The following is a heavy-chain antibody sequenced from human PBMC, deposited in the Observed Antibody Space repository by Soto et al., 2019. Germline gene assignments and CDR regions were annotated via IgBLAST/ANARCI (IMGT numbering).Heavy chain of an antibody. V-gene: IGHV3-64D*06. CDR3: VKGNQLLRYYFEY. CDR1: GFTFSNFA. Sequence: LRRSCSASGFTFSNFAMHWVRQAPGKGLEYVSGITSNGDNTYHADSVQGRFTISRDNSKSTLYLQMTSLRVEDTAVYYCVKGNQLLRYYFEYWGRGALVTVSS. J-gene: IGHJ4*02. CDR2: ITSNGDNT. D-gene: IGHD2-2*01.